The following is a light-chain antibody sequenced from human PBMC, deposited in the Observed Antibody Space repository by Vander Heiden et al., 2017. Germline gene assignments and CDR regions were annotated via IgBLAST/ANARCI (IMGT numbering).Light chain of an antibody. Sequence: GQRVTIPCSGSSSNIGSNTVNWYQQLPVTAPKLPIYSNNQRPSGVPDRFSGSKSGTSASLAISGLQSEDEADYYCAAWDDSLNGVVFGGGTKLTVL. V-gene: IGLV1-44*01. J-gene: IGLJ2*01. CDR3: AAWDDSLNGVV. CDR2: SNN. CDR1: SSNIGSNT.